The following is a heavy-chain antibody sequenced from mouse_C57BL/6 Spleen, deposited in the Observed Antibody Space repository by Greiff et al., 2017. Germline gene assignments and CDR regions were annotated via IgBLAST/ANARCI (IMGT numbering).Heavy chain of an antibody. CDR1: GYAFSSSW. Sequence: VQLQQSGPELVKPGASVKISCKASGYAFSSSWMNWVKQRPGKGLEWIGRIYPGDGDTNYNGKFKGKATLTADKSSSTAYLQLSSLTSEDSAVYFCASSYSNWYFDVWGTGTTVTVSS. D-gene: IGHD2-5*01. CDR2: IYPGDGDT. CDR3: ASSYSNWYFDV. J-gene: IGHJ1*03. V-gene: IGHV1-82*01.